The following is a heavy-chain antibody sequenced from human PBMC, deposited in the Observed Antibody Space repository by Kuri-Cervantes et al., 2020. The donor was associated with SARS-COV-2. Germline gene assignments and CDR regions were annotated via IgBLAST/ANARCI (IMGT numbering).Heavy chain of an antibody. CDR1: GFTFSDFY. CDR2: ISGSGNNI. CDR3: ARDRDNWNYPDY. Sequence: GESPKISCAVSGFTFSDFYMSWIRQAPGKGMEWIAYISGSGNNIFYSDSVMGRFTISRDNAENSLYLQMNSLRADDTAVYFCARDRDNWNYPDYWGQGTLVTVSS. J-gene: IGHJ4*02. V-gene: IGHV3-11*04. D-gene: IGHD1-7*01.